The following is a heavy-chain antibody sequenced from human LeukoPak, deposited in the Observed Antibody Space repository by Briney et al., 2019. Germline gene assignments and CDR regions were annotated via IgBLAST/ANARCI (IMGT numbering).Heavy chain of an antibody. J-gene: IGHJ4*02. D-gene: IGHD4-17*01. CDR1: GFTLISYA. V-gene: IGHV3-23*01. CDR3: AKVGNYGDYYFDY. CDR2: ISGSGGST. Sequence: VGSLRLSCAASGFTLISYAMSWVRQAPGTGLEWVSVISGSGGSTKYGDSVKGRFTISRDNSKNTLYMQMNSLRAEDTAVYYCAKVGNYGDYYFDYWGEGTLVTVSS.